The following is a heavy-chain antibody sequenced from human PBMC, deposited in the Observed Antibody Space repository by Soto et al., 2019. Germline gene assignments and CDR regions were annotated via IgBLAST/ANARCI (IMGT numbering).Heavy chain of an antibody. D-gene: IGHD2-21*02. CDR2: ISYDGSNK. V-gene: IGHV3-30-3*01. CDR3: ASPTGLPNEHAEYFQH. Sequence: HPGGSLRLSCAASGFTFSSYAMHWVRQAPGKGLEWVAVISYDGSNKYYADSVKGRFTISRDNSKNTLYLQMNSLRAEDTAVYYCASPTGLPNEHAEYFQHWGQGTLVTVSS. CDR1: GFTFSSYA. J-gene: IGHJ1*01.